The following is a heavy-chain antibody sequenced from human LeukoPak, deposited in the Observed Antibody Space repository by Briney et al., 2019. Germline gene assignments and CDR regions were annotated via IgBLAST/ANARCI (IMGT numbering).Heavy chain of an antibody. D-gene: IGHD2-21*01. CDR3: AREERAIQIIRRKKNNWFDP. CDR1: GGSFSGYY. CDR2: INHSGST. Sequence: PSETLSLTCAVYGGSFSGYYWSWIRQPPGKGLEWIGEINHSGSTNYNPSLKSRVTISVDTSKNQFSLKLSSVTAADTAVYYCAREERAIQIIRRKKNNWFDPWGQGTLVTVSS. V-gene: IGHV4-34*01. J-gene: IGHJ5*02.